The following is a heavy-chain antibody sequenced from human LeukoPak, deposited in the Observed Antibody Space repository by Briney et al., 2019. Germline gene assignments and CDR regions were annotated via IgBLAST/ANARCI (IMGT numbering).Heavy chain of an antibody. V-gene: IGHV3-64D*09. CDR1: GFTFSSYA. D-gene: IGHD3-22*01. CDR2: ICSHGGAP. Sequence: PGGSLRLSCSASGFTFSSYAMHWVRQAPGKGLEYVSAICSHGGAPSYADSVKGRFTIARDNSKNTLYLQMSSLRAEDTAVYYCVKDEAPYYYDSSGYYFGDWGQGTLVTVSS. J-gene: IGHJ4*02. CDR3: VKDEAPYYYDSSGYYFGD.